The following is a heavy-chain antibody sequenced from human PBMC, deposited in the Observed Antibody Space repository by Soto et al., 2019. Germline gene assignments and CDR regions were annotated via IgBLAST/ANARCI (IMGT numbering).Heavy chain of an antibody. Sequence: QLHLQESGPGLVEPSETLSLTCAVSGGSITSTSYYWGWIRQPPGVGLEWLGSIDYRGNIYHNSSPKSRVTISVAPSKNQFSLNLNSVTAADSAVYHCARVAALVGAARYWYFDLWGRGTRVSV. CDR2: IDYRGNI. D-gene: IGHD2-15*01. J-gene: IGHJ2*01. CDR1: GGSITSTSYY. V-gene: IGHV4-39*01. CDR3: ARVAALVGAARYWYFDL.